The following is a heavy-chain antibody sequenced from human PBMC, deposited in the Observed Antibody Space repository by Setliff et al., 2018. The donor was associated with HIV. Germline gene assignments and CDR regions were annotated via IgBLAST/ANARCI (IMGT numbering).Heavy chain of an antibody. V-gene: IGHV1-18*01. J-gene: IGHJ5*02. Sequence: ASVKVSCKASGYSFINYGISWVRQAPGQGLEWMGWISAYTGHTDYASRLPGRVTLTTDTSTSTAYMELRSLSSDDTAVYFCARARLQGIVTAVGPRDNCLDPWGQGTRVTVSS. D-gene: IGHD3-9*01. CDR1: GYSFINYG. CDR3: ARARLQGIVTAVGPRDNCLDP. CDR2: ISAYTGHT.